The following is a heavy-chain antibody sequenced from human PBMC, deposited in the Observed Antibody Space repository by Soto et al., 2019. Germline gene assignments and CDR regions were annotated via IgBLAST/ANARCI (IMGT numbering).Heavy chain of an antibody. Sequence: QVQLVESGGGLVKPGGSLRLSCAASGLTFSDCYLNWIRRAPGQGLEWLAYISSRGSSIFYAGSVKGRFTISRDNAKNSLYLQMSSLRAEDTAMHYCARIRFGEWGYAMDVWGQGTTVTVSS. D-gene: IGHD3-10*01. V-gene: IGHV3-11*01. CDR2: ISSRGSSI. J-gene: IGHJ6*02. CDR1: GLTFSDCY. CDR3: ARIRFGEWGYAMDV.